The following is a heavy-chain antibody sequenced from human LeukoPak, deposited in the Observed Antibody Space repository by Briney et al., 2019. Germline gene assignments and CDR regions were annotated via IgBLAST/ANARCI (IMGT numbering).Heavy chain of an antibody. CDR3: ARGNSLDY. Sequence: GGSLRLSCAASGFTFSSYWMNWVRQAPGKGLEWVSYISSSGSTIYYADSVRGRFTITRDNAKNSPYLQINSLRAEDTAVYYCARGNSLDYWGQGTLVTVSS. CDR2: ISSSGSTI. D-gene: IGHD4-23*01. CDR1: GFTFSSYW. J-gene: IGHJ4*02. V-gene: IGHV3-48*04.